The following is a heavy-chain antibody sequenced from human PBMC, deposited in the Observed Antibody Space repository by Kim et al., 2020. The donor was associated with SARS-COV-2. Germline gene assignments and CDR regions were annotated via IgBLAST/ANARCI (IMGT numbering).Heavy chain of an antibody. CDR3: ARQEVVVAADYYYYGMDV. CDR2: IYPGDSDT. Sequence: GESLKISCKGSGYSFTSYWIGWVRQMPGKGLEWMGIIYPGDSDTRYSPSFQGQVTISADKSISTAYLQWSSLKASDTAMYYCARQEVVVAADYYYYGMDVWGQGTTVTVSS. J-gene: IGHJ6*02. V-gene: IGHV5-51*01. CDR1: GYSFTSYW. D-gene: IGHD2-15*01.